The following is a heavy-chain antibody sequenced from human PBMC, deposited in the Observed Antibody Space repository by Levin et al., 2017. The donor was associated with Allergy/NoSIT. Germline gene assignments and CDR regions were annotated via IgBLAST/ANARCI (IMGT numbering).Heavy chain of an antibody. CDR2: IIPTLGRT. V-gene: IGHV1-69*08. J-gene: IGHJ4*02. D-gene: IGHD6-13*01. CDR3: ARDEGITAAGTVDY. Sequence: SVKVSCKASGGTFSGYTVHWVRQAPGQGLEWMGRIIPTLGRTNYAQEFQGRVTFTADNPPSTAYMELRSLISEDTAIYYCARDEGITAAGTVDYWGQGTLVTVSS. CDR1: GGTFSGYT.